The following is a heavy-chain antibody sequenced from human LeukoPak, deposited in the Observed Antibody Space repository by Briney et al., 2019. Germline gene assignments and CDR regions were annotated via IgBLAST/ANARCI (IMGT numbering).Heavy chain of an antibody. D-gene: IGHD3-22*01. J-gene: IGHJ4*02. CDR1: GFIFSSYG. V-gene: IGHV3-30*02. CDR3: AKGSDSSGYFPYDLDY. Sequence: PGGSLRLSCAVSGFIFSSYGMHWVRQAPGKGLEWLAFIRYDGSYKYYSDSVKGRFTISRDNSKNSLYLQMNSLRIEDTALYYCAKGSDSSGYFPYDLDYWGQGTLVTVSS. CDR2: IRYDGSYK.